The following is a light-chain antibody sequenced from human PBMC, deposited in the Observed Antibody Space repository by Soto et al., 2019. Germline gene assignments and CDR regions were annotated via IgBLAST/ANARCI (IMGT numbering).Light chain of an antibody. CDR2: GAS. Sequence: EIVLTQSPGTLSLSPGERATLSCRASQSVSSSYLAWYQQKPGQAPRLLIYGASSRATGIPDRFSGSGSGTDFTLSISRLEPEDFAVYYCQQYGSSPVTFGQGTKLEIK. V-gene: IGKV3-20*01. J-gene: IGKJ2*01. CDR3: QQYGSSPVT. CDR1: QSVSSSY.